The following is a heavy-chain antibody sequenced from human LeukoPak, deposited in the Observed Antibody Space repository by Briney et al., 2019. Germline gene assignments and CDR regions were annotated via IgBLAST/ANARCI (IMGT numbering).Heavy chain of an antibody. J-gene: IGHJ1*01. CDR3: VISSSYPLQH. V-gene: IGHV1-18*01. CDR2: ISAYNGNT. CDR1: GYTFTSYG. Sequence: ASVKVSCKASGYTFTSYGISWVRQAPGQGLEWMGWISAYNGNTNCAQKLQGRVTMTTDTSTSTAYMELSSLRSEDTAVYYCVISSSYPLQHWGQGTLVTVSS. D-gene: IGHD5-12*01.